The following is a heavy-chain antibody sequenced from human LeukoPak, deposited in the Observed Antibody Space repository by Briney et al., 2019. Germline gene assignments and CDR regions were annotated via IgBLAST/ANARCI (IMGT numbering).Heavy chain of an antibody. V-gene: IGHV4-39*07. J-gene: IGHJ4*02. Sequence: SETLSLTCTVSGGSISSSSYYWGWIRQPPGKGLEWIGSIFYSGTTYYNPSLKSRVTISVDTSKNQFYLKLGSVTAADTAVYYCAREEQLVWYYFDYWGQGTLVTVSS. CDR2: IFYSGTT. CDR1: GGSISSSSYY. CDR3: AREEQLVWYYFDY. D-gene: IGHD6-13*01.